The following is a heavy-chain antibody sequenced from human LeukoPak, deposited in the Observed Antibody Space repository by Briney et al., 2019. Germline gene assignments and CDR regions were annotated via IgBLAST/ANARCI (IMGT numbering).Heavy chain of an antibody. CDR1: GFTFSRYS. D-gene: IGHD3-16*01. J-gene: IGHJ4*02. V-gene: IGHV3-74*01. CDR3: VCLGLGGLSLD. Sequence: GGSLRLSCAASGFTFSRYSMHWVRQAPGKGLVWVSHVNSDGSGTDYADSVKGRFTISRDDAKNTLYLQMNSLRVEDTAVYYCVCLGLGGLSLDWGQGTLVTVPS. CDR2: VNSDGSGT.